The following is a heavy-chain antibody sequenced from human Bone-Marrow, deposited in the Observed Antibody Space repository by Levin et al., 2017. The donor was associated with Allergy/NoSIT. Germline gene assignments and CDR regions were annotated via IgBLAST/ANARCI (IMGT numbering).Heavy chain of an antibody. CDR1: GGSISSYY. CDR2: IYYSGST. CDR3: VRAGDYVPRAAFDI. J-gene: IGHJ3*02. Sequence: SETLSLTCTVSGGSISSYYWSWIRQPPGKGLEWIGYIYYSGSTNYNPSLKSRVTISVDTSKNQFSLKLSSVTAADTAVYYCVRAGDYVPRAAFDIWGQGTMVTVSS. V-gene: IGHV4-59*01. D-gene: IGHD4-17*01.